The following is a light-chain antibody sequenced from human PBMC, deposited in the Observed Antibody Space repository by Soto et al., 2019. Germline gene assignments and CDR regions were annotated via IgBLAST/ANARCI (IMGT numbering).Light chain of an antibody. CDR1: SSDVGGYNY. J-gene: IGLJ1*01. CDR2: EVS. Sequence: QSALTQPPSASGSPGQSVTISCTGTSSDVGGYNYVSWYQHHPGKAPKLIVYEVSKRPSGVPDRFSGSKSGNTASLTVSGLQAEDEADYYCSSYAGSSNFVFGAGTKLTVL. V-gene: IGLV2-8*01. CDR3: SSYAGSSNFV.